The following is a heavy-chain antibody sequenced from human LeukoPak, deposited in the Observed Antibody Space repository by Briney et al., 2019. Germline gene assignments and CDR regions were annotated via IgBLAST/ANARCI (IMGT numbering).Heavy chain of an antibody. J-gene: IGHJ5*02. CDR1: GGSFSGYY. V-gene: IGHV4-34*01. CDR2: INHSGST. CDR3: TRGGIAVAGTHRLYNWFDP. D-gene: IGHD6-19*01. Sequence: PSETLSLTCAVYGGSFSGYYWNWIRQPPGKGLEWIGEINHSGSTNYNPSLKSRVTISVDTSKNQFSLKLSSVTAADTAVYYCTRGGIAVAGTHRLYNWFDPWGQGTLVTVSS.